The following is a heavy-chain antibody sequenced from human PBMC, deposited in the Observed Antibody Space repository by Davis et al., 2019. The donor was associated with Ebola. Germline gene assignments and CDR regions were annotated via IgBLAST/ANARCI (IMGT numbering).Heavy chain of an antibody. Sequence: SVKVSCKASGYTFTGYYMHWVRQAPGQGLEWMGGIIPILGIANYAQKFQGRVTITADESTSTAYMELSSLRSEDTAVYYCARSYDFWSGYYRRYYYYMDVWGKGTTVTVSS. CDR3: ARSYDFWSGYYRRYYYYMDV. D-gene: IGHD3-3*01. J-gene: IGHJ6*03. CDR1: GYTFTGYY. CDR2: IIPILGIA. V-gene: IGHV1-69*10.